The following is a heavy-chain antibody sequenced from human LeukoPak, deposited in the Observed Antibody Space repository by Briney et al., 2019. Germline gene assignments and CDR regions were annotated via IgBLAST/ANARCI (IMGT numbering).Heavy chain of an antibody. D-gene: IGHD3-3*01. CDR2: ISYDGSNK. CDR1: GFTFTNYP. Sequence: PGGSLRLSCAASGFTFTNYPMHWVRQAPGKGLEWVSVISYDGSNKYYADSVKGRFTISRDNSKNTLYLQVNSLRAEDTAVYYCAKTLNRGGFFGVVIIDQYYGMDVWGQGTTVTVSS. J-gene: IGHJ6*02. V-gene: IGHV3-30*18. CDR3: AKTLNRGGFFGVVIIDQYYGMDV.